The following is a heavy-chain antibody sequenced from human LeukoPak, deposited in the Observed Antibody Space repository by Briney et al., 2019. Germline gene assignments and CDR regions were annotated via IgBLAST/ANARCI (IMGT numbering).Heavy chain of an antibody. CDR3: ARGGYYGSGNDFRFDP. Sequence: SETLSFTCGVSGGSLSFYYWSWIRQSPGKGLEWIAKISQNGDSNYNMSLKSRVTISVDTSKNQFSLKLSSVTAADTAVYYCARGGYYGSGNDFRFDPWGQGTLVTVSS. J-gene: IGHJ5*02. D-gene: IGHD3-10*01. CDR1: GGSLSFYY. CDR2: ISQNGDS. V-gene: IGHV4-34*01.